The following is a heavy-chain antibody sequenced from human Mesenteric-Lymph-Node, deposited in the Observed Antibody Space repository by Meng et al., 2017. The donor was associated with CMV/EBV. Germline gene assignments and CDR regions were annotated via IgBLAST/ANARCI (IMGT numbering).Heavy chain of an antibody. CDR2: INQSGRT. CDR1: GRSFSGFF. V-gene: IGHV4-34*01. D-gene: IGHD2-2*01. Sequence: LPCAVYGRSFSGFFWIWIRLPPGKGLEWIGDINQSGRTNYNPSLKSRVTMSVDTSKNQFSLKLRSVTAADTAIYYCARVCSSTSCNDYWGQGTLVTVSS. J-gene: IGHJ4*02. CDR3: ARVCSSTSCNDY.